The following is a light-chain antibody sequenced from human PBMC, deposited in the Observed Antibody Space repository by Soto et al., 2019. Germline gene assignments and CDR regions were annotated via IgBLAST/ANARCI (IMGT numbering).Light chain of an antibody. CDR3: QVWDTYSDHPDVV. Sequence: QSVLTQPPSVSGAPGQRVTISCTGNSSNLGAGYDVHWYQQLPGAAPKLVIFGNRNRPSGVPERFSGSKSGNTATLTISRVEAGDEADYYCQVWDTYSDHPDVVFGGGTKVTVL. V-gene: IGLV1-40*01. J-gene: IGLJ2*01. CDR2: GNR. CDR1: SSNLGAGYD.